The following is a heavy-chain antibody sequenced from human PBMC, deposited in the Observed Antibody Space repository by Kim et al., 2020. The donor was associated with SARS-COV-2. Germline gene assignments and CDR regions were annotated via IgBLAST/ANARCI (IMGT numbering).Heavy chain of an antibody. V-gene: IGHV4-61*02. J-gene: IGHJ5*02. CDR2: IYTSGST. D-gene: IGHD3-16*01. CDR3: ARDWGIWEGLHAYNWFDP. CDR1: GGSISSGSYY. Sequence: SETLSLTCTVSGGSISSGSYYWSWIRQPAGKGLEWIGRIYTSGSTNYNPFLKSRVTISVDTSKNQFSLKLSSVTAADTAVYYCARDWGIWEGLHAYNWFDPWGQGTLVTVSS.